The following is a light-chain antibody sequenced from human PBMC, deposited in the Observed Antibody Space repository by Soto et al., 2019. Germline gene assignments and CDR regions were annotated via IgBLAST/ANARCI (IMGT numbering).Light chain of an antibody. V-gene: IGKV4-1*01. CDR3: HQYLTTSST. CDR1: QSVLYSSNNKNY. CDR2: WAS. J-gene: IGKJ2*02. Sequence: DIVMTQSPDSLAVSLGERATINCKSSQSVLYSSNNKNYLAWYQQKPGQPPKLLISWASTRESGVPDRFTGSGSGTDFTLTISSLQAEDVAVYYCHQYLTTSSTFGQGTKLEIE.